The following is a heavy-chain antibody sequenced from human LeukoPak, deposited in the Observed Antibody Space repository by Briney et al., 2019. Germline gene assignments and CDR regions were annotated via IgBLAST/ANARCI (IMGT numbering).Heavy chain of an antibody. Sequence: GGSLRLSCAASGLTFSNYEMNWVRQAPGKGPEWVSYISSSGSTIYYPDSVKGRFTISRDNAKNSLYLQMNSLRAEDTAVYYCARKFDYYGSGSYQRFDYWGQGTLVTVSS. CDR2: ISSSGSTI. D-gene: IGHD3-10*01. CDR1: GLTFSNYE. V-gene: IGHV3-48*03. J-gene: IGHJ4*02. CDR3: ARKFDYYGSGSYQRFDY.